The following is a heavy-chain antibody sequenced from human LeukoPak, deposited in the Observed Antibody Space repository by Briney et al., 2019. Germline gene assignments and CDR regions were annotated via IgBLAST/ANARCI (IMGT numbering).Heavy chain of an antibody. CDR2: IIPIFGIA. CDR1: GGTFSSYA. D-gene: IGHD6-19*01. J-gene: IGHJ4*02. V-gene: IGHV1-69*04. Sequence: SVKVSCKASGGTFSSYAISWVRQAPGQGLEWMGRIIPIFGIANYAQKFQGRVTITADKSTSTAYMELSSLRSEDTAVYYCARDRQWLPEGGFDYWGQGTLVTVSS. CDR3: ARDRQWLPEGGFDY.